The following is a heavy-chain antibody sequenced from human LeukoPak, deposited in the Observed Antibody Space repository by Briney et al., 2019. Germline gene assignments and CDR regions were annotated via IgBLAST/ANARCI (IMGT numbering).Heavy chain of an antibody. J-gene: IGHJ4*02. V-gene: IGHV4-4*07. D-gene: IGHD1-26*01. CDR2: IYPSGST. CDR1: GGCISSYY. CDR3: ARENSGSYREFDY. Sequence: KPSETLSLTCTVSGGCISSYYWTWIRQPAGKGLEWIGRIYPSGSTNYNPSLKSRVTMSVDTSKNQFSLKLSSVTAADTAVYYCARENSGSYREFDYWGQGTLVTVSS.